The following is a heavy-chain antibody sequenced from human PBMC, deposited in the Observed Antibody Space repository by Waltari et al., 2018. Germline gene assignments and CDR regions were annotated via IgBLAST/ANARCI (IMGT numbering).Heavy chain of an antibody. CDR1: GGSFSGYY. V-gene: IGHV4-34*01. J-gene: IGHJ4*02. D-gene: IGHD3-3*01. Sequence: QVQLQQWGAGLLKPSETLSLTCAVYGGSFSGYYWSWIRQPPGKGLEWIGEINHSGSNNENPSLKSRVTISVDTSKNQVSLKLSSVTAADTAVYYCARARSIYYEFWSGYTYFDYWGQGTLVTVSS. CDR3: ARARSIYYEFWSGYTYFDY. CDR2: INHSGSN.